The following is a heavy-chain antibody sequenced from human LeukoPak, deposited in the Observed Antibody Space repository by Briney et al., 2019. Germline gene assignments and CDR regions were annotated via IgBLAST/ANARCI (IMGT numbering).Heavy chain of an antibody. D-gene: IGHD5-12*01. Sequence: ASVEVSCKASGYTFTGYYMHWVRQAPGQGLEWMGWINPNSGGTNYAQKFQGRVTMTRDTSISTAYMELSRLRSDDTAVYYCARDGDIVATYFDYWGQGTLVTVSS. CDR1: GYTFTGYY. CDR3: ARDGDIVATYFDY. V-gene: IGHV1-2*02. CDR2: INPNSGGT. J-gene: IGHJ4*02.